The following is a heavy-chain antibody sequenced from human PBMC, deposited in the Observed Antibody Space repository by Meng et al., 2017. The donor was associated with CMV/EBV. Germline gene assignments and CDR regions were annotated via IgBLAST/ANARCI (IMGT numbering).Heavy chain of an antibody. CDR1: GFTFSSYG. Sequence: GESLKISCAASGFTFSSYGMHWVRQAPGKGLEWVAFIRYDGSNKYYADSVKGRFTISRDNSKNTLYLQMNSLRAEDTAVYYCAKDDPQLLYRDPYYYYGMDVWGQGTTVTVSS. V-gene: IGHV3-30*02. J-gene: IGHJ6*02. CDR2: IRYDGSNK. CDR3: AKDDPQLLYRDPYYYYGMDV. D-gene: IGHD2-2*02.